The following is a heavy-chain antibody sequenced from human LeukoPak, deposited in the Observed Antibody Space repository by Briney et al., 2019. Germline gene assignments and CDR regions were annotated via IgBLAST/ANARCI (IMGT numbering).Heavy chain of an antibody. CDR3: AKEVFTGSGGAFDI. V-gene: IGHV3-7*01. J-gene: IGHJ3*02. Sequence: GGSLRLSCAASGFTFSTYWMSWVRQAPGKGLEWVANIRQDGSKIYYVDSVKGRFTSSRDNAKKSVFLQMNSLRVEDTAVYYCAKEVFTGSGGAFDIWGPGTMVTVSS. CDR1: GFTFSTYW. CDR2: IRQDGSKI. D-gene: IGHD1-14*01.